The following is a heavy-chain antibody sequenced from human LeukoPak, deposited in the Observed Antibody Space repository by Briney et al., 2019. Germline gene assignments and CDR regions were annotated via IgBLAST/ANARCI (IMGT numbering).Heavy chain of an antibody. CDR2: IKQGGSER. V-gene: IGHV3-7*05. CDR3: ARDPHFSFDY. J-gene: IGHJ4*02. CDR1: GFTFSNYW. Sequence: GGSLRLSCAVSGFTFSNYWMTWVRQAPGKGLEWVANIKQGGSERYYAASVKGRFTISRDNGKNSLYLEMNSLRAEDTALYYCARDPHFSFDYWGQGTLVTVSS. D-gene: IGHD2/OR15-2a*01.